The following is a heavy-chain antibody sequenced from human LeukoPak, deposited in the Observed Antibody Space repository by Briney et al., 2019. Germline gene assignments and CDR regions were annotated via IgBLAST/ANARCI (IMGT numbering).Heavy chain of an antibody. Sequence: SVKVSCKASGYAFTSYGISWVRQAPGQGLEWMGWISAYNGNTNYAQKLQGRVTMTTDTSTSTAYMELRSLRSDDTAVYYCASFSDSSGYYPLDYWGQGTLVTVSS. D-gene: IGHD3-22*01. CDR3: ASFSDSSGYYPLDY. V-gene: IGHV1-18*01. CDR2: ISAYNGNT. J-gene: IGHJ4*02. CDR1: GYAFTSYG.